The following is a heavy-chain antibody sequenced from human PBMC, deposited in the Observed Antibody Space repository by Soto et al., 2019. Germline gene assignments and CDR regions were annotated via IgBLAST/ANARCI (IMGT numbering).Heavy chain of an antibody. CDR1: GYTFTSYA. Sequence: ASVKVSCKASGYTFTSYAMHWVRQDHGQRLERMGWINAGNGNTKYSQKFQGRVTITRDTSASTAYMELSSLRSEDTAVYYCARVKKSSSWYGTPGGYYYYGMDVWGQGTTVTVSS. V-gene: IGHV1-3*01. D-gene: IGHD6-13*01. CDR3: ARVKKSSSWYGTPGGYYYYGMDV. CDR2: INAGNGNT. J-gene: IGHJ6*02.